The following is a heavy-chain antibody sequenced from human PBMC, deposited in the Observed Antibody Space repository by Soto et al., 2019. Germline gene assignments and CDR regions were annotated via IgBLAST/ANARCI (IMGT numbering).Heavy chain of an antibody. CDR2: IMPMFGTS. J-gene: IGHJ4*02. CDR3: ARGGVDTTTFTY. CDR1: GGTHNNYL. V-gene: IGHV1-69*01. D-gene: IGHD5-18*01. Sequence: QVQLRQAGAEVKKPESSVTVSCKAPGGTHNNYLITWLRQAPGQGLEWMGQIMPMFGTSNSAQKFQGRITITEVESTSTAYMELSSLRSEDTAVYYCARGGVDTTTFTYWCLGTLIAVSS.